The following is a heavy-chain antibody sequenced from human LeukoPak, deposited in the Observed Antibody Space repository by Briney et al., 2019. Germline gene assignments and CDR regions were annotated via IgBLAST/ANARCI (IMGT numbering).Heavy chain of an antibody. J-gene: IGHJ4*02. V-gene: IGHV3-66*01. D-gene: IGHD6-19*01. CDR3: AKEWLVRSPGGDY. Sequence: GGSLRLSCAASGFTVSSNYMSWVRQAPGKGLEWVSVIYSGGSTYYADSVKGRFTISRDNSKNTLYLQMNSLRAEDTAVYYCAKEWLVRSPGGDYWGQGTLVTVSS. CDR1: GFTVSSNY. CDR2: IYSGGST.